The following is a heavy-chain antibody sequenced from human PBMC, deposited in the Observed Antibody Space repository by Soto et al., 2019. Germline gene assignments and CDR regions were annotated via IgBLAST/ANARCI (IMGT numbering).Heavy chain of an antibody. Sequence: VESLKISCNASGDGFTSYWIGWVRQMPGKGLEWMGIIYIDDSDTRYSPSFQGQVTISGDKSIKTAYLHWSSLKASDTAMYYCASRKRTSDAFDIWGQGTMVTVSS. CDR2: IYIDDSDT. D-gene: IGHD1-1*01. CDR3: ASRKRTSDAFDI. CDR1: GDGFTSYW. J-gene: IGHJ3*02. V-gene: IGHV5-51*01.